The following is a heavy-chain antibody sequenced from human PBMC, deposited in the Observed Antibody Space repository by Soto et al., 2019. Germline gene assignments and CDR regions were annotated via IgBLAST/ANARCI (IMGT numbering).Heavy chain of an antibody. Sequence: GESLKISCKGSGYSFTSYWISWVRQMPGKGLEWMGRIDPSDSYTNYSPSFQGHVTISADKSISTAYLQWSSLKASDTAMYYCARHPINMVVVPAALYYGMDVWGQGTTVTVSS. CDR1: GYSFTSYW. J-gene: IGHJ6*02. D-gene: IGHD2-2*01. V-gene: IGHV5-10-1*01. CDR2: IDPSDSYT. CDR3: ARHPINMVVVPAALYYGMDV.